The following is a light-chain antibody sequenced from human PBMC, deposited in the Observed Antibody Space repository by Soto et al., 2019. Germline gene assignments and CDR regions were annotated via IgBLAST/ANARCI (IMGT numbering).Light chain of an antibody. CDR1: QVIRTA. CDR2: AAS. Sequence: QMTQSPSYVSVSVVDRVTITFLASQVIRTALGWYQQQPGKAPKLLIYAASSLHSGVPSRFSGSGSGTDFTLTISSLQPEDFATYYCLQDYNYPITCGQGTRLEN. CDR3: LQDYNYPIT. J-gene: IGKJ5*01. V-gene: IGKV1-6*01.